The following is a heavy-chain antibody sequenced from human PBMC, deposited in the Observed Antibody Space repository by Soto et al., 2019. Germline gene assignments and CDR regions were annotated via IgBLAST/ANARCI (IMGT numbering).Heavy chain of an antibody. CDR2: IKNKNDGGTT. V-gene: IGHV3-15*07. CDR1: GFSFKNAW. J-gene: IGHJ4*01. D-gene: IGHD3-10*01. CDR3: TGLWFGEIYNY. Sequence: EAELVESGGGLVKPGGSLTLSCAASGFSFKNAWMNWVRQAPGKWLEWVGRIKNKNDGGTTDYAAFVQGRFTISRDAPENTLYLHMTGLKTEDTAVYFCTGLWFGEIYNYWGQGSLVTVSS.